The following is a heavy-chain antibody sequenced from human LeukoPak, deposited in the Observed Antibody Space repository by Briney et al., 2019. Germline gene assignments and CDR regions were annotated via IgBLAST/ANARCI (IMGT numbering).Heavy chain of an antibody. CDR1: GFTFSSYS. CDR3: ARNQWLADYMDV. D-gene: IGHD6-19*01. V-gene: IGHV3-21*01. CDR2: ISSSSSYI. Sequence: TGGSLRLSCAASGFTFSSYSMNWVRQAPGKGLEWVSSISSSSSYIYYADSVKGRFTISRDNAKNSLYLQMNSLRAEDTAVYYCARNQWLADYMDVWGKGTTVTISS. J-gene: IGHJ6*03.